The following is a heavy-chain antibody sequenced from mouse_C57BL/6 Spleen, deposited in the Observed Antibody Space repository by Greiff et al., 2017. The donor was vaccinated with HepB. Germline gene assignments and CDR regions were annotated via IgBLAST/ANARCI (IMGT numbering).Heavy chain of an antibody. V-gene: IGHV1-64*01. D-gene: IGHD1-1*01. J-gene: IGHJ2*01. CDR3: ARPSGTVVATDY. CDR2: IHPNSGST. Sequence: QVQLQQSGAELVKPGASVKLSCKASGYTFTSYWMHWVKQRPGQGLEWIGMIHPNSGSTNYNEKFKSKATLTVDKSSSTAYMQLSSLTSEDSAVYYCARPSGTVVATDYWGQGTTLTVSS. CDR1: GYTFTSYW.